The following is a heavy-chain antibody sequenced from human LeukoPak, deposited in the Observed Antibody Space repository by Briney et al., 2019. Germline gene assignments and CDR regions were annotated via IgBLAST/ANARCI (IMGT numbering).Heavy chain of an antibody. J-gene: IGHJ6*02. V-gene: IGHV3-49*03. CDR2: IRSKAYGGTT. CDR1: GFTFGDYA. Sequence: GGSLRLSCTASGFTFGDYAMSWFRQAPGKGLEWVGFIRSKAYGGTTEYAASVKGRFTISRDDSKSIAYLQMNSLKTEDTAVYYCTRAYSSGWYIDGMDVWGQGTTVTVSS. CDR3: TRAYSSGWYIDGMDV. D-gene: IGHD6-19*01.